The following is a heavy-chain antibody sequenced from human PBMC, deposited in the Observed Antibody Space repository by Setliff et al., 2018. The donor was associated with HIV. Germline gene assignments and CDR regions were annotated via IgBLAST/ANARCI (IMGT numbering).Heavy chain of an antibody. Sequence: PGESLKISCKTSEYTFNTHWIGWVRWVPGKGLEWMGVIYPGDLRTRYNPSFQGQVTLSVDKSTRTAYLQWNSLRAADTALYYCARAQIAAPRPYEYWGQGTLVTVSS. V-gene: IGHV5-51*01. CDR2: IYPGDLRT. CDR1: EYTFNTHW. CDR3: ARAQIAAPRPYEY. D-gene: IGHD6-6*01. J-gene: IGHJ4*02.